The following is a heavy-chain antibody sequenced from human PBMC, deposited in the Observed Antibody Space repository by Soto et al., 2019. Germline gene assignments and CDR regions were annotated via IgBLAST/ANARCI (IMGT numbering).Heavy chain of an antibody. CDR2: IYYSGST. CDR1: GGSVSSSSYY. D-gene: IGHD3-10*02. V-gene: IGHV4-61*01. J-gene: IGHJ3*01. CDR3: ARDIHYYVDGFDV. Sequence: SETLSLTCTVSGGSVSSSSYYWSWIRQPPGKGLEWIGYIYYSGSTDYNPSLKSRLTISVDTSKNQFSLELSSLTAADTGVYYCARDIHYYVDGFDVWGQGTMVTV.